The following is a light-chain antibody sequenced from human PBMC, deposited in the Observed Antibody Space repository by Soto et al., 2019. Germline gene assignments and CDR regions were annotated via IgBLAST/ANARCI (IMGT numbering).Light chain of an antibody. Sequence: EIVLTQSPVTLSLSLGQRATLSCRSSQSVSSIYLAWYQQKPGQAPRLLIYGASSRATGIPDRFSGSGSGTDFTLTISRLEPEDFAVYYCQQYGSSPSWTFGQGTKVDIK. CDR3: QQYGSSPSWT. J-gene: IGKJ1*01. V-gene: IGKV3-20*01. CDR1: QSVSSIY. CDR2: GAS.